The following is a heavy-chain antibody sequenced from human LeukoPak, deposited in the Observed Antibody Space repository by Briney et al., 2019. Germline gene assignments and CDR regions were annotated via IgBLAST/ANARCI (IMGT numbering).Heavy chain of an antibody. V-gene: IGHV3-73*01. J-gene: IGHJ3*02. Sequence: GSVRVSCAASGFTLSQSAIHWVRQASGKGLEWVGIIRSKANNYATAYAASVKGKFNSPREESKKTTNLQMNSLRPGYSVVYYCSIYRGDSDAFDMWGQGTMVTVS. D-gene: IGHD2-2*02. CDR1: GFTLSQSA. CDR3: SIYRGDSDAFDM. CDR2: IRSKANNYAT.